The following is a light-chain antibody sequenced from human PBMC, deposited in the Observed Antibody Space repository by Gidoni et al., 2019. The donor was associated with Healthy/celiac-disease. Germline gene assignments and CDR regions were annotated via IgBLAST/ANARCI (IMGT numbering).Light chain of an antibody. Sequence: DLVMTQSPDPLAVSLGERATINCKSSQSVLYSSNNKNYLAWYQHKPGQPPKLLIYWASTRESGVPDRFSGSGSGTDFTLTISSLQAEDVAVYYCQQYYSTPFFGGGTKVEIK. CDR1: QSVLYSSNNKNY. V-gene: IGKV4-1*01. CDR2: WAS. CDR3: QQYYSTPF. J-gene: IGKJ4*01.